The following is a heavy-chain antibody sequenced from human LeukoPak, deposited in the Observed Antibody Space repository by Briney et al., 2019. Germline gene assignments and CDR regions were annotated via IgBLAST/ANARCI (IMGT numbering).Heavy chain of an antibody. CDR3: AELVITMVGGV. J-gene: IGHJ6*04. CDR2: ISSSGSTI. V-gene: IGHV3-48*03. Sequence: GGSLRLSCAASGFTFSSYEMNWVRQAPGKGLEWVSYISSSGSTIYYADSVKGRFTISRDNAKNSLYLQMNGVRAEDTAVYYCAELVITMVGGVWGKGTTVTISS. D-gene: IGHD3-10*02. CDR1: GFTFSSYE.